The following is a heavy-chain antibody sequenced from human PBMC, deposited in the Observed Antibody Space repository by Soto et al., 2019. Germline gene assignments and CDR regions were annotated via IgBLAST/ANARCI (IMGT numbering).Heavy chain of an antibody. CDR2: ISSSGSTI. Sequence: GGSLRLSCAASGFTFSDYYMSWIRQAPGKGLEWVSYISSSGSTIYYADSVKGRFTISRDNAKNSLYLQMNSLRAEDTAVYYCARDIVGVPAAPNWFDPWGQGTLVTVSS. V-gene: IGHV3-11*01. J-gene: IGHJ5*02. CDR3: ARDIVGVPAAPNWFDP. D-gene: IGHD2-2*01. CDR1: GFTFSDYY.